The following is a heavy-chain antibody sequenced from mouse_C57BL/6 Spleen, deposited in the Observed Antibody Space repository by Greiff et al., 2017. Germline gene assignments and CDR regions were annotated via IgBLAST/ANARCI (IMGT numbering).Heavy chain of an antibody. V-gene: IGHV14-4*01. Sequence: EVQLHQSGAELVRPGASVKLSCTASGFNIKDDYMHWVKQRPEQGLEWIGWIDPENGDTEYASKFQGKATITADTSSNPAYLQLSSLTSEDTAVYYCTTVTDQAFAYWGQGTLVTVSA. CDR3: TTVTDQAFAY. J-gene: IGHJ3*01. CDR1: GFNIKDDY. D-gene: IGHD3-2*02. CDR2: IDPENGDT.